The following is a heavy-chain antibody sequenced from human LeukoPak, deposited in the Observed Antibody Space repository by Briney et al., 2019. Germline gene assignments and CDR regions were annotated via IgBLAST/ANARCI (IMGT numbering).Heavy chain of an antibody. V-gene: IGHV3-23*01. D-gene: IGHD3-16*01. CDR1: GFTFSSYA. J-gene: IGHJ5*02. CDR2: ISGSVGST. Sequence: GGSLRLSCAASGFTFSSYAMSWVRQAPGKGLEWVSAISGSVGSTYYADSVKGRFTISRDNSKNTLYLQMNSLRAEDTAVYYCAKDPAPWGINWFDPWGQGTLVTVSS. CDR3: AKDPAPWGINWFDP.